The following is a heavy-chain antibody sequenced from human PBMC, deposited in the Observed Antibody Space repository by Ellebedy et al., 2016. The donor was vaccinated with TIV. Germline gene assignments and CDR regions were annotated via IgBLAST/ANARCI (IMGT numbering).Heavy chain of an antibody. CDR1: GFTFSNYA. J-gene: IGHJ4*02. V-gene: IGHV3-64D*06. D-gene: IGHD6-19*01. CDR2: IRTNGVTT. Sequence: GGSLRLSCSASGFTFSNYAMHWVRQAPGKGLEYVSGIRTNGVTTSYADSVKGRFAISRDNSKNTLYLQVSSLRAEDTAVYYCVPGGLYFPPNFDYWGQGTPVTVSS. CDR3: VPGGLYFPPNFDY.